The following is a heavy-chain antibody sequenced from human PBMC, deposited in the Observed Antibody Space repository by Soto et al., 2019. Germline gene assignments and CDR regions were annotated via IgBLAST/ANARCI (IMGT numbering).Heavy chain of an antibody. D-gene: IGHD6-6*01. Sequence: QVQLVESGGGVVQPGRSLRLSCAASGFTLSGNDMHWVRQAPGKGPEWVAVMSYDGSHQYYADSVKGRFTISRDTSESTLYLQMNSLRTEDTAVYYCAKGGWYTSSSPSDCWGQGTLVTVSS. CDR3: AKGGWYTSSSPSDC. V-gene: IGHV3-30*18. CDR2: MSYDGSHQ. J-gene: IGHJ4*02. CDR1: GFTLSGND.